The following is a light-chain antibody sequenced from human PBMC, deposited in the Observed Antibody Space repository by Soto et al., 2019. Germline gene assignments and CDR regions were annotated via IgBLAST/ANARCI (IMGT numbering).Light chain of an antibody. V-gene: IGLV2-14*01. CDR2: EVT. CDR3: SSYTGTHTLPYV. J-gene: IGLJ1*01. Sequence: QSALTQPASVSGSPGQTITISCTGTSGDVGGYNRVSWYQQDPGKAPKLLISEVTSRPSGVSNRFSGSKSGNTASLTISGLQAEDEADYYCSSYTGTHTLPYVFGTGTKVTVL. CDR1: SGDVGGYNR.